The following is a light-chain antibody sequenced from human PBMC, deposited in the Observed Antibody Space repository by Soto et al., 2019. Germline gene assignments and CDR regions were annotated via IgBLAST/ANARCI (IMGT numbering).Light chain of an antibody. CDR1: QSVGGSS. Sequence: ETLLTQSPGTLSLSPGERATLSCRASQSVGGSSLAWYQQRPGQAPRLLIYDTSNRATGIPDRFSGSGSGTDFTLTISRLEPEDFATYYCQQYNSYSFGQGTKVDIK. J-gene: IGKJ1*01. CDR2: DTS. V-gene: IGKV3-20*01. CDR3: QQYNSYS.